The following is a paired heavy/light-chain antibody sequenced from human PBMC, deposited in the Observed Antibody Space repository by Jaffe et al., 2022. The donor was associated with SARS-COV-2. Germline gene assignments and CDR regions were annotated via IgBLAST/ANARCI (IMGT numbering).Light chain of an antibody. CDR3: QQYNNYWT. V-gene: IGKV1-5*03. Sequence: DIQMTQSPSTLSASVGDRVTITCRASQSVTDWLAWYQQKPGKAPTLLIYKASTLESGVPSRFSGSGSGTEFTLTISSLQPDDFATYYCQQYNNYWTFGQGTKVEMK. CDR2: KAS. J-gene: IGKJ1*01. CDR1: QSVTDW.
Heavy chain of an antibody. CDR1: GFTFSSYG. CDR2: ISSSGSTS. Sequence: EVQLVESGGAVAQPGGSLRLSCEASGFTFSSYGMSWVRQAPGRGLEWVSYISSSGSTSYYATSVMGRFTISRDNARNSVFLHMDSLRDEDTALYYCVRDPPIILTGYSKAFDFWGQGTLVTVSS. J-gene: IGHJ4*02. V-gene: IGHV3-48*02. CDR3: VRDPPIILTGYSKAFDF. D-gene: IGHD3-9*01.